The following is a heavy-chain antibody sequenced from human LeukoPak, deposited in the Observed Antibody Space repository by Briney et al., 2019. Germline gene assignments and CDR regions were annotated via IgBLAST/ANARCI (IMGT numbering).Heavy chain of an antibody. Sequence: GGSLRLSCAASGFTFSSYGMHWVRQAPGKGLEWVAVISYDGSNKYYADSVKGRFTISRDNSKNTLYLQMNSLRAEDTAVYYCAKDDSSGWYGYYYYYYGMDVWGQGTTVTVSS. J-gene: IGHJ6*02. CDR1: GFTFSSYG. V-gene: IGHV3-30*18. CDR3: AKDDSSGWYGYYYYYYGMDV. CDR2: ISYDGSNK. D-gene: IGHD6-19*01.